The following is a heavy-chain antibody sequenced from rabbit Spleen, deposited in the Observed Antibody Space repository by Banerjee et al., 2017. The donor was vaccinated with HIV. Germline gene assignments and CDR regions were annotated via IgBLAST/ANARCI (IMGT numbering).Heavy chain of an antibody. J-gene: IGHJ2*01. CDR1: GFSFNSIFW. CDR3: ARNYVNAFDP. V-gene: IGHV1S45*01. Sequence: EQLEESGGGLVKPEGSLTLTCTTSGFSFNSIFWICWVRQAPGKGLEWIACIYAGSSGGTYYASWAKGRFTISKSSSTTVTLQMTRLTDADTATYFCARNYVNAFDPWGQGTLVTVS. D-gene: IGHD1-1*01. CDR2: IYAGSSGGT.